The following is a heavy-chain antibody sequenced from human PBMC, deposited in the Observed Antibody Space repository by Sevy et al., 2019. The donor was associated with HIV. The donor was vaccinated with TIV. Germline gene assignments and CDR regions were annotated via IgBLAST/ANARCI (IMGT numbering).Heavy chain of an antibody. CDR1: GFSFSDYY. CDR3: ARERNTYDQGYFDY. J-gene: IGHJ4*02. Sequence: GGSLRLSCAVSGFSFSDYYMSWIRQAPGKGLEWVSDISSRSTCIKYADSVKGRFTISRDNAKNSLSLQMNSLRADDTAVYYCARERNTYDQGYFDYWGQGTLVTVSS. V-gene: IGHV3-11*06. D-gene: IGHD3-16*01. CDR2: ISSRSTCI.